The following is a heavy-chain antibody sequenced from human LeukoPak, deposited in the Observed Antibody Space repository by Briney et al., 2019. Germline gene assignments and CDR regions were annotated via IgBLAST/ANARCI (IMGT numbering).Heavy chain of an antibody. Sequence: SETLSLTCTVSGASISSGSYYWSWLRQPAGKGLEWIGRVYTSENTNYNPSLKRRVTISVDTSKNQFSLKLSSVTAADTAVYYCARGSGRDYYYMDVWGKGTTVTISS. CDR1: GASISSGSYY. J-gene: IGHJ6*03. CDR2: VYTSENT. D-gene: IGHD3-10*01. CDR3: ARGSGRDYYYMDV. V-gene: IGHV4-61*02.